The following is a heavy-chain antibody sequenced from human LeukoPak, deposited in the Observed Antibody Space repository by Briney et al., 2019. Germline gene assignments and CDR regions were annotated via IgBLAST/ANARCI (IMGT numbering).Heavy chain of an antibody. CDR1: GFPFRLYS. J-gene: IGHJ6*03. D-gene: IGHD5-12*01. Sequence: GGSLRLSCAASGFPFRLYSMNWVRQAPGKGLEWVSYISSSSTTMYYADSVRGRFTISRDNAKNSLYLQMNSLRAEDTAVYYCARDLGYSGYDRYYYYMDVWGKGTTVTVSS. CDR2: ISSSSTTM. V-gene: IGHV3-48*01. CDR3: ARDLGYSGYDRYYYYMDV.